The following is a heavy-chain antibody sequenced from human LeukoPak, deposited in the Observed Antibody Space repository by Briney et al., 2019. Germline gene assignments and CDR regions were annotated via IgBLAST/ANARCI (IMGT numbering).Heavy chain of an antibody. D-gene: IGHD6-19*01. Sequence: GGSLRLSCAASGFTVSSNYMSWARQAPGKGLEWVSVIYGGGSTYYADSVRGRFTISRDNSKNTLYLQMNSLRVEDTAVYYCARGRGSGWYGGYFDYWGQGTLVTVSS. J-gene: IGHJ4*01. CDR3: ARGRGSGWYGGYFDY. CDR1: GFTVSSNY. V-gene: IGHV3-66*01. CDR2: IYGGGST.